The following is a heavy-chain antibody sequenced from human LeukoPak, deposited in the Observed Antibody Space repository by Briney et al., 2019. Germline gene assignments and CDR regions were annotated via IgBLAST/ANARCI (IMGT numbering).Heavy chain of an antibody. CDR2: IYSGGST. V-gene: IGHV3-53*01. J-gene: IGHJ6*04. CDR3: ATPYGSGSYHDCGMDV. Sequence: GGSLRLSCAASGFTVSSNYMSWVRQAPGKGLEWVSVIYSGGSTYYADSVKGRFTISRDNSKNTLYLQMNSLRAEDTAVYYCATPYGSGSYHDCGMDVWGKGTTVTVSS. D-gene: IGHD3-10*01. CDR1: GFTVSSNY.